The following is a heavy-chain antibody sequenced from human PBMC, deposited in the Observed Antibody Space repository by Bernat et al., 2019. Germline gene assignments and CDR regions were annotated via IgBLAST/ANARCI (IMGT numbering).Heavy chain of an antibody. CDR1: GYTFTSYG. D-gene: IGHD4-17*01. CDR3: ARALYGDYVYYFDY. Sequence: QVQLVQSGAEVKKPGASVKVSCKASGYTFTSYGISWVRQAPGQGLEWMGWISAYNGNTNYAQKPQGRVTLTTYTSPSTAYMELRSLRSDDTAVYYCARALYGDYVYYFDYWGQGTLVTVSS. V-gene: IGHV1-18*01. J-gene: IGHJ4*02. CDR2: ISAYNGNT.